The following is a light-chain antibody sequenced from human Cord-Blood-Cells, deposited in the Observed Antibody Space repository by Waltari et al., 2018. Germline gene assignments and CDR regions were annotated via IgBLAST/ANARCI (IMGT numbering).Light chain of an antibody. Sequence: DIQMNQSPSPVSSSVGDRVNITCRASQGISSWLDWYQQKPGKAPKLLIYAASSLQSGVPSRFSGSGSGTDFTLTISSLQPEDFATYYCQQANSFPFTFGPGTKVEIK. CDR1: QGISSW. CDR2: AAS. V-gene: IGKV1-12*01. CDR3: QQANSFPFT. J-gene: IGKJ3*01.